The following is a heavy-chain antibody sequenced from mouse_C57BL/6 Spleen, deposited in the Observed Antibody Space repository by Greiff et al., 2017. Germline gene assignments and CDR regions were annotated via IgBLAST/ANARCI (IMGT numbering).Heavy chain of an antibody. V-gene: IGHV14-4*01. J-gene: IGHJ2*01. CDR1: GFNIKDDY. CDR2: IDPENGDT. CDR3: TSYGNCGY. Sequence: EVQLQQSGAELVRPGASVKLSCTASGFNIKDDYMHWVKQRPEQGLEWIGWIDPENGDTEYASKFQGKATITAATSSNTAYMQLSSLTSEYAAVYYCTSYGNCGYWGQGTTLTVSS. D-gene: IGHD2-1*01.